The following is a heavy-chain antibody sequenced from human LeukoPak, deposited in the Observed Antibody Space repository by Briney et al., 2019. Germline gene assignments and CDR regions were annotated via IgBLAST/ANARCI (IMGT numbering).Heavy chain of an antibody. V-gene: IGHV1-2*02. CDR3: ARDYYDSSGCYYFDY. Sequence: ASVKVSCKASGYTFTGSYVHWVRQAPGQGLEWMGCINANSGDTNYAQKFQGRVTMTRDTSISTAFMEVSGLRSDDTAVYYCARDYYDSSGCYYFDYWGQGTLVTVSS. D-gene: IGHD3-22*01. J-gene: IGHJ4*02. CDR1: GYTFTGSY. CDR2: INANSGDT.